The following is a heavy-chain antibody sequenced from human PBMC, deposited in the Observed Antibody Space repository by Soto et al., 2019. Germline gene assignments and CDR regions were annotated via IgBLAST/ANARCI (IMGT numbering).Heavy chain of an antibody. J-gene: IGHJ4*02. V-gene: IGHV3-30*18. CDR3: AKSSLVSGTYGLDH. D-gene: IGHD1-26*01. CDR2: ISHDGDKK. Sequence: SLRLSCAASGFTFRSFGMHWVRQAPGKGLEWVSLISHDGDKKNYADSVKGRFTIPRDNSNNTLFLEMNSLRPEDTAVYYCAKSSLVSGTYGLDHWGQGTLVTVSS. CDR1: GFTFRSFG.